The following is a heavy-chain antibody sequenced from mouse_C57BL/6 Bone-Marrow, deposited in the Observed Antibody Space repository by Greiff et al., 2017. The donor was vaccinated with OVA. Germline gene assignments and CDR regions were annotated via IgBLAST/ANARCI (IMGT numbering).Heavy chain of an antibody. CDR3: TRGYSNYYAMDY. Sequence: QVHVKQSGAELVRPGASVTLSCKASGYTFTDYELHWVKQTPVHGLEWIGAIDPETGGTAYPQKVKGKANLTADKSSSTAYMELRSLTSEDSAVYYGTRGYSNYYAMDYWGQGTSVTVSS. CDR2: IDPETGGT. CDR1: GYTFTDYE. D-gene: IGHD2-5*01. V-gene: IGHV1-15*01. J-gene: IGHJ4*01.